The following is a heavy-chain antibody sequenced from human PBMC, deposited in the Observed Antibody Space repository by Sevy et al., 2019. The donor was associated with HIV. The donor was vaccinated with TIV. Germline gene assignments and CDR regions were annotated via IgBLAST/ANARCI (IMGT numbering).Heavy chain of an antibody. CDR3: ARERKSVVVVVAATMGINWFDP. V-gene: IGHV3-48*01. Sequence: GGSLRLSCAASGFTFSSYSMNWVRQAPGKGLEWVSYISSSSSTIYYADSVKGRFTISRDNAKNSLYLQMNSLRAEVTAVYYCARERKSVVVVVAATMGINWFDPWGQGTLVTVSS. CDR1: GFTFSSYS. J-gene: IGHJ5*02. CDR2: ISSSSSTI. D-gene: IGHD2-15*01.